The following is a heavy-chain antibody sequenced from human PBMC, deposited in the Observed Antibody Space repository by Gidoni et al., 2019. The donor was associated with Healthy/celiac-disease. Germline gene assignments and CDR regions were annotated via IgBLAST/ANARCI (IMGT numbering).Heavy chain of an antibody. Sequence: QVQLVESGGGVVQPGRSLRLSCAASGFTFRSYAMHWVRQAPGKGLEWVAVISYDGSNKYYADSVKGRFTISRDNSKNTLYLQMNSLRAEDTAVYYCARDLWFGDNDPYYYYGMDVWGQGTTVTVSS. V-gene: IGHV3-30-3*01. J-gene: IGHJ6*02. CDR3: ARDLWFGDNDPYYYYGMDV. D-gene: IGHD3-10*01. CDR2: ISYDGSNK. CDR1: GFTFRSYA.